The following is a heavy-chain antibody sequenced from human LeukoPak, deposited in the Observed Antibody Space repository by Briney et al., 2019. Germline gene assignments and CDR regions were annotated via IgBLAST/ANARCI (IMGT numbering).Heavy chain of an antibody. CDR3: AKDGGLWVSAHWGDS. CDR1: GLTGSHNY. D-gene: IGHD7-27*01. Sequence: PGGSLRLSCAASGLTGSHNYVSWVRQAPGKGLKWVSTITTGDGNTYYADSVKGRFTVSRDDSKNTLYLQMNSLRAEDTAVYYCAKDGGLWVSAHWGDSWGRGTLVTVSS. V-gene: IGHV3-23*01. CDR2: ITTGDGNT. J-gene: IGHJ4*02.